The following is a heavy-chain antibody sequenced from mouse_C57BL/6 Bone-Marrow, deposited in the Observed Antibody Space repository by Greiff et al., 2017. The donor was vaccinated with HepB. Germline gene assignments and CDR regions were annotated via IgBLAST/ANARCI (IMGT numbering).Heavy chain of an antibody. CDR3: ARDYYSNWYWYFDV. CDR2: IDPNSGGT. D-gene: IGHD2-5*01. CDR1: GYTFTSYW. Sequence: QVQLQQPGAELVKPGASVKLSCKASGYTFTSYWMHWVKQRPGRGREWIGRIDPNSGGTKYNEKFKSKATLTVDKPSSTAYMQLSSLTSEDSAVYYCARDYYSNWYWYFDVWGTGTTVTVSS. V-gene: IGHV1-72*01. J-gene: IGHJ1*03.